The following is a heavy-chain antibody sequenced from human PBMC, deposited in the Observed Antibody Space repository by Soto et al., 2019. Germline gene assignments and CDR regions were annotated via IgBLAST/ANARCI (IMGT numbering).Heavy chain of an antibody. Sequence: GSLRLSCAASGFTFINYAVSWVRQAPGKGLEWVSSISGAGGSTYYADSVKGRFTISRDNSKNTLYLQVNSLRADDTAVYYCAKGSGYDYTYYYHCYMDVRGKGTTLTVSS. CDR2: ISGAGGST. J-gene: IGHJ6*03. CDR3: AKGSGYDYTYYYHCYMDV. CDR1: GFTFINYA. D-gene: IGHD5-12*01. V-gene: IGHV3-23*01.